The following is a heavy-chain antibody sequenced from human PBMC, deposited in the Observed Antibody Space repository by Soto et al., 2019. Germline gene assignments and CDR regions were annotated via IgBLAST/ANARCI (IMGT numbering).Heavy chain of an antibody. CDR3: TSPMVRRYYYYGMDV. D-gene: IGHD3-10*01. Sequence: EVQLVESGGGLVKPGGSLRLSCAASGFTFSNAWMSWVRQAPGKGLEWVGRIKSKTDGGTTDYAAPVKGRFTISRDDSKNTLYLQMNSLKTEDTAVYYCTSPMVRRYYYYGMDVWGQGTTVPVSS. J-gene: IGHJ6*02. V-gene: IGHV3-15*01. CDR1: GFTFSNAW. CDR2: IKSKTDGGTT.